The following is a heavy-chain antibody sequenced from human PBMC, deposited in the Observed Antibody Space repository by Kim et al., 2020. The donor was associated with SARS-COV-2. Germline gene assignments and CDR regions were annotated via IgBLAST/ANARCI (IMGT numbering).Heavy chain of an antibody. CDR3: AKLYSYGFY. V-gene: IGHV3-30*02. J-gene: IGHJ4*02. CDR2: SNK. Sequence: SNKYYADSVKGRFTISRDNSKNTLYLQMNSLSAEDTAVYYCAKLYSYGFYWGQGTLVTVSS. D-gene: IGHD5-18*01.